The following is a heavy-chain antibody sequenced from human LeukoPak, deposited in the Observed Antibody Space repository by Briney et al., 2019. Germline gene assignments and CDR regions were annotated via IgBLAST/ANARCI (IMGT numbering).Heavy chain of an antibody. CDR1: GASLSTPNYY. Sequence: SQTLSLTCTVSGASLSTPNYYWGWIRQPPGKGLEWLGSIYYSGTTYYSPSLESRVTISVDTSKNQFSLKLSSVTAADTAVYFCARGVALNYYYYYMDVWGKGTTVTVSS. CDR2: IYYSGTT. J-gene: IGHJ6*03. V-gene: IGHV4-39*07. CDR3: ARGVALNYYYYYMDV. D-gene: IGHD6-13*01.